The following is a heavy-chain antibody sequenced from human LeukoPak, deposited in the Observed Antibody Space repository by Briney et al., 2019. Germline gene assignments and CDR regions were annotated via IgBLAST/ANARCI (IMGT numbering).Heavy chain of an antibody. J-gene: IGHJ4*02. CDR1: GFSLSTRGVG. D-gene: IGHD1-1*01. Sequence: SGPTLVKPTQTLTLTCTFSGFSLSTRGVGVGWIRQPPGKALEWLALIYWDDDKRYSPSLKSRLTITKDTSKNQVVLTMTNMDPVDTATYYCAHRRFSWTGTTGGEFDYWGQGTLVTVSS. V-gene: IGHV2-5*02. CDR3: AHRRFSWTGTTGGEFDY. CDR2: IYWDDDK.